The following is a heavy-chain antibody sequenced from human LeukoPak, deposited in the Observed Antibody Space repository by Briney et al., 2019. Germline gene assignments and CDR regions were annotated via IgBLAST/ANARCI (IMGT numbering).Heavy chain of an antibody. Sequence: GSSVKVSCKASGGTFSSYAISWVRQAPGQGLEWMGWISAYNGNTNYAQKLQGRVTMTTDTSTSTAYMELRSLRSDDTAVYYCARDFRYGYFDYWAREPWSPSPQ. CDR1: GGTFSSYA. V-gene: IGHV1-18*01. D-gene: IGHD1-14*01. J-gene: IGHJ4*02. CDR3: ARDFRYGYFDY. CDR2: ISAYNGNT.